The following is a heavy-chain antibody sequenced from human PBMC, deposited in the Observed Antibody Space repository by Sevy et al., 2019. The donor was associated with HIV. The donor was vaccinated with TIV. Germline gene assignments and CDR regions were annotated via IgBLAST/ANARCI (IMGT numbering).Heavy chain of an antibody. CDR2: ISSSSSYI. CDR3: ARVAGSGTYYSGDFDY. CDR1: GFTFSSYS. Sequence: GGSLRLSCAASGFTFSSYSMNWVRQAPGKGLEWVSSISSSSSYIYYADSVKGRLTISRDNAKNSLHLQMNSLRAEDTAVYYCARVAGSGTYYSGDFDYWGQGTLVTVSS. D-gene: IGHD3-10*01. J-gene: IGHJ4*02. V-gene: IGHV3-21*04.